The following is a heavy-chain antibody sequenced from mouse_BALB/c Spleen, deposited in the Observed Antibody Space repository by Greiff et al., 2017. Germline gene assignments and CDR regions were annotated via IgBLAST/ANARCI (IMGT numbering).Heavy chain of an antibody. D-gene: IGHD1-1*01. Sequence: EVQLQQSGAELVRPGALVKLSCKASGFNIKDTYMHWVKQRPEQGLEWIGRIDPANGNTKYDPKFQGKATITADTSSNTAYLQLSSLTSEDTAVYYWASCSSYFDYWGQGTTLTVSS. CDR3: ASCSSYFDY. CDR1: GFNIKDTY. V-gene: IGHV14-3*02. CDR2: IDPANGNT. J-gene: IGHJ2*01.